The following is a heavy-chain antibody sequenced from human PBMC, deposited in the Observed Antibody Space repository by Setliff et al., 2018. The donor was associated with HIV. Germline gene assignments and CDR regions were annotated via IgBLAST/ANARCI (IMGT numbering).Heavy chain of an antibody. CDR3: ARVGAFGVGGWFDP. CDR2: FYTSGST. V-gene: IGHV4-4*07. D-gene: IGHD3-3*01. CDR1: GGSISSLSYY. Sequence: PSETLSLTCDVSGGSISSLSYYWSWIRQPAGKGLEWIGRFYTSGSTNYNPSLKSRVTMSVDTSKNQFSLKLSSVTAADTAMYYCARVGAFGVGGWFDPWGQGSLVTVSS. J-gene: IGHJ5*02.